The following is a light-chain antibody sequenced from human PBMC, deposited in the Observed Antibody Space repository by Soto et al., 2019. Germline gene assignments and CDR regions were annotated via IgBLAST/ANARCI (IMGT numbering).Light chain of an antibody. Sequence: QSVLTQPPSASGTPGQSVTISWSGSSSNFGKSIVSWYQVLPGRAPKVLIYGNSHRPSGVPVRFSGSKSATSASLAISGLLSEDEADYYCAAWNDGLFVFGSGTKLTVL. J-gene: IGLJ1*01. CDR3: AAWNDGLFV. V-gene: IGLV1-44*01. CDR2: GNS. CDR1: SSNFGKSI.